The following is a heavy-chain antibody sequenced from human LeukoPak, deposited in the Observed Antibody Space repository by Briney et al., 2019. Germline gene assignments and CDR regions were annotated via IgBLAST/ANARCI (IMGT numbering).Heavy chain of an antibody. CDR3: ARDHHDYGGAFDI. CDR2: ITSGSSYI. Sequence: KPGGSLRLSCAASGFTFSSYNMNWVRQAPGKGLEWVSSITSGSSYIYYADSVKGRFTISRDNAKNSLYLQMNSLRAEDTAVYYCARDHHDYGGAFDIWGQGTMVTVSS. CDR1: GFTFSSYN. J-gene: IGHJ3*02. V-gene: IGHV3-21*01. D-gene: IGHD4-17*01.